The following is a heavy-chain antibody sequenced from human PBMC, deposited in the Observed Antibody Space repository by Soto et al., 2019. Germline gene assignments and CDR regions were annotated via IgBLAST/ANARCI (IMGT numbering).Heavy chain of an antibody. Sequence: SQTLSLSYNVAGGRIKSGGYYWNRLRQPPGKALEWIGYIFYGGTTNYSPSLKSRVAISIDTSKNQFSLSLTSVTAADTAVYYCARAGFSYGHLLFWGQGIRVTVSS. V-gene: IGHV4-30-4*01. CDR3: ARAGFSYGHLLF. CDR2: IFYGGTT. D-gene: IGHD3-10*01. J-gene: IGHJ4*02. CDR1: GGRIKSGGYY.